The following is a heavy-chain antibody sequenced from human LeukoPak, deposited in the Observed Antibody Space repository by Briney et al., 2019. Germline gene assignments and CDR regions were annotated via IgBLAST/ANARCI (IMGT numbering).Heavy chain of an antibody. V-gene: IGHV1-46*01. J-gene: IGHJ4*02. CDR3: ARVVSDLTFPYYFDY. CDR2: INPSGGSI. D-gene: IGHD2-21*02. Sequence: ASVKVSCKASGYIFTSYYMYWVRQAPGQGLEWMGIINPSGGSIRYAQKFQGRVTITADESTSTAYMELSSLRSEDTAVYYCARVVSDLTFPYYFDYWGQGTLVTVSS. CDR1: GYIFTSYY.